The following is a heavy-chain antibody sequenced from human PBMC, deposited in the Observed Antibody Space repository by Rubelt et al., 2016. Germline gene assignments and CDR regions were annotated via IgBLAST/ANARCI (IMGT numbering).Heavy chain of an antibody. V-gene: IGHV4-34*01. D-gene: IGHD1-26*01. Sequence: QVQLQMSGPGLVKPSETLSLTCAVYGGSFSGYSWTWIRQPPGKGLEWLGEIDPSGNTAYTPSPKSRVRISVETSKKQIFLKMSSVTAADTAVYYCARHDTGSFLFDFWGQGTPVTVSS. CDR3: ARHDTGSFLFDF. J-gene: IGHJ4*02. CDR2: IDPSGNT. CDR1: GGSFSGYS.